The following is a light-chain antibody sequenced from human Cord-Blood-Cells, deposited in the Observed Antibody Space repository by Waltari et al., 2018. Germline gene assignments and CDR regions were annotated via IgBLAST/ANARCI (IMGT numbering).Light chain of an antibody. Sequence: QSALTQPASVSGSPGQSITISCTGTSSDVGSYNLVSCYQQRPGKAPKTMIYGVSKRPSGVSNRFSGSKSGNTASLTISGLQAEDEADYYCCSYAGSSTFVFGTGTKVTVL. V-gene: IGLV2-23*02. CDR1: SSDVGSYNL. J-gene: IGLJ1*01. CDR3: CSYAGSSTFV. CDR2: GVS.